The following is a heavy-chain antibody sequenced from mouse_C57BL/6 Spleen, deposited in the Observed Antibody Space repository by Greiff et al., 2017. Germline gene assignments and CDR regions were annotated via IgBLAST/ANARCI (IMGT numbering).Heavy chain of an antibody. CDR1: GYTFTSYW. D-gene: IGHD1-1*01. CDR3: ARADCGSSFDY. J-gene: IGHJ2*01. Sequence: QVQLQQPGAELVMPGASVKLSCKASGYTFTSYWMHWVKQRPGQGLEWIGEIDPSDSYTNYNQKFKGKSTLTVDKSSSTAYMQLSILTSEDSAVYYCARADCGSSFDYWGQGATLTVSS. V-gene: IGHV1-69*01. CDR2: IDPSDSYT.